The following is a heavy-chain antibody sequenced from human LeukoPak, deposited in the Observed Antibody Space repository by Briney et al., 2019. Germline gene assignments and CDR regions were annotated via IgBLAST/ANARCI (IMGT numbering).Heavy chain of an antibody. CDR1: GYTFTSYG. D-gene: IGHD1-26*01. J-gene: IGHJ4*02. CDR3: ASVVGATILDY. V-gene: IGHV1-18*01. CDR2: ISAYNGNT. Sequence: GASVKVSCKASGYTFTSYGISWVRQAPGQGLDWMGWISAYNGNTKYAQKFQGRVTMTTDTSTSTAYKELRSLRSDDTAVYYCASVVGATILDYWGQGTLVTVSS.